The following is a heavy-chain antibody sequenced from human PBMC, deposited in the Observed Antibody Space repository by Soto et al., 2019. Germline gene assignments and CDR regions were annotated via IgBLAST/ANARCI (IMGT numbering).Heavy chain of an antibody. CDR2: ISTTASTI. CDR1: GFTFSDYY. J-gene: IGHJ4*02. Sequence: GGSLRLSCAASGFTFSDYYVSWIRQAPGKGLEWVSSISTTASTIYYADSVKGRFTISRDNAENSLYLQMNSLRAEDTAVYYCAKWAYYDSSGYWGYFDYWGQGTVVTVSS. D-gene: IGHD3-22*01. V-gene: IGHV3-11*01. CDR3: AKWAYYDSSGYWGYFDY.